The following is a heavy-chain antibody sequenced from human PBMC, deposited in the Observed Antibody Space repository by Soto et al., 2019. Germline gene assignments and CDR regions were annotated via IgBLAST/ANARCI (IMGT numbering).Heavy chain of an antibody. CDR3: ARGNHRWLQLGYFDL. J-gene: IGHJ2*01. CDR1: GGTFSSYT. Sequence: QVQLVQSGAEVKKPGSSVTVSCKASGGTFSSYTISWVRQAPGQGLEWMGGIIPIFGTANYAQKFQGRVTITADESTSTAYMELSSMRSEDTAVYYCARGNHRWLQLGYFDLLGRGTLVTVSS. D-gene: IGHD5-12*01. CDR2: IIPIFGTA. V-gene: IGHV1-69*12.